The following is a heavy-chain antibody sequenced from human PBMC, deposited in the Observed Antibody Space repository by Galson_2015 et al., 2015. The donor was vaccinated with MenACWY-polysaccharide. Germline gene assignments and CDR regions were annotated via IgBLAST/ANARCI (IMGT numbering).Heavy chain of an antibody. Sequence: TLSLTCTVSGGSITGGGYSWSWIRQHPGKGLEWIGYIYYGGSTYYNPSLKRRVTISVDTSKNQVYLKLRSVSAADTAVYYSARGLPGGDYLDYWGQGILVTVSS. CDR3: ARGLPGGDYLDY. J-gene: IGHJ4*02. CDR2: IYYGGST. D-gene: IGHD3-10*01. V-gene: IGHV4-31*03. CDR1: GGSITGGGYS.